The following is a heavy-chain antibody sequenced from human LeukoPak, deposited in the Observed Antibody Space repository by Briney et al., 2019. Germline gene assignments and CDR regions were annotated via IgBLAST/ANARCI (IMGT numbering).Heavy chain of an antibody. D-gene: IGHD1-1*01. CDR1: GFIVRRNY. V-gene: IGHV3-53*01. Sequence: PGGSLRLSCAASGFIVRRNYMNWVRQAPGKGLEWVSVIYSGGSTYYADSVKGRFTITRDNSKNTVYLQMNSLRAEDTAVYYCARDSETETGWYYYGMDVWGQGTTVTVSS. CDR2: IYSGGST. CDR3: ARDSETETGWYYYGMDV. J-gene: IGHJ6*02.